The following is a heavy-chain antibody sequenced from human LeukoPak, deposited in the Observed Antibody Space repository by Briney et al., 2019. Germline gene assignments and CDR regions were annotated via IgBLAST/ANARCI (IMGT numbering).Heavy chain of an antibody. CDR2: ISAYNGNT. Sequence: ASVKVSCKASGYTFTSYGISWVRQAPGQGLEWMGWISAYNGNTNYAQKLQGRVTMTTDTSTSTAYMEPRSLRSDDTAVYYCATVYYYDSSGYYTPTEYYFDYWGQGTLVTVSS. D-gene: IGHD3-22*01. V-gene: IGHV1-18*01. CDR3: ATVYYYDSSGYYTPTEYYFDY. J-gene: IGHJ4*02. CDR1: GYTFTSYG.